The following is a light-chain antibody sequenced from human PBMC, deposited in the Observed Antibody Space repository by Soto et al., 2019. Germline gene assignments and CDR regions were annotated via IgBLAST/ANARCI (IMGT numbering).Light chain of an antibody. V-gene: IGLV2-23*02. Sequence: QSALTQPASVSGSPGQSITISCTGTSSDVGSYDLVSWYQQHPGKAPKLMIYEVTKRPSGVSNRFSASKSGNTASLTISGLQAEDEADYHCCSYAGSITPVVFGGGIKLTVL. CDR3: CSYAGSITPVV. J-gene: IGLJ2*01. CDR2: EVT. CDR1: SSDVGSYDL.